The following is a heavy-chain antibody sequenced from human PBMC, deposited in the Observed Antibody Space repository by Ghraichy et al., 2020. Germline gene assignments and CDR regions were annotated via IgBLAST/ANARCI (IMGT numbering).Heavy chain of an antibody. Sequence: SETLFLTCTVSGDSISNYYWNWIRQPPGKGLEWIGYIYYSGSTNYNPSLKSRVTISVDTSKNQFSLKLSSVTAADTAVYYCARAFMYYYDRSGYYYDYWGQGTLVTVSS. D-gene: IGHD3-22*01. CDR3: ARAFMYYYDRSGYYYDY. CDR1: GDSISNYY. CDR2: IYYSGST. V-gene: IGHV4-59*01. J-gene: IGHJ4*02.